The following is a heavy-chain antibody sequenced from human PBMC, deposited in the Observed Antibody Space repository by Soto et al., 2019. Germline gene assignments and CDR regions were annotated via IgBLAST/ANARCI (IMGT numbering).Heavy chain of an antibody. V-gene: IGHV3-53*01. J-gene: IGHJ4*02. CDR2: IYSDGST. CDR3: ARAAVGLRPGEFDY. CDR1: GFTVSNNY. D-gene: IGHD3-10*01. Sequence: GGSLRLSCAVSGFTVSNNYMNWVRQAPGKGLEWVSVIYSDGSTYYADSVKGRFTISRDNSKNTVFLQMNTLRAEDTAVYYCARAAVGLRPGEFDYCGQGTLVTVSS.